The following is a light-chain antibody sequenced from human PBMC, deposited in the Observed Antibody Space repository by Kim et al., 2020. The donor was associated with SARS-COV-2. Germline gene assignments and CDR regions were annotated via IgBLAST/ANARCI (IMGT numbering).Light chain of an antibody. CDR1: SSDVGSYNL. CDR2: EVS. J-gene: IGLJ3*02. CDR3: CSYADSSTWV. V-gene: IGLV2-23*02. Sequence: GQSITFSCTGSSSDVGSYNLVSWYQQHPGKAPKLIIYEVSKRPSGVSNRFSGSKSGNTASLTISGLQAEDEADYYCCSYADSSTWVFGGGTQLTVL.